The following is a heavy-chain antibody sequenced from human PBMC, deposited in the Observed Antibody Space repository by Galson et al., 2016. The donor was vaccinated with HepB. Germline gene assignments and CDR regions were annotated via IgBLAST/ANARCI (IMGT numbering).Heavy chain of an antibody. J-gene: IGHJ4*02. D-gene: IGHD7-27*01. CDR1: GSSFTTYW. Sequence: QSGAEVKKPGESLRISCKGSGSSFTTYWITWVRQMPGKGLEWMGRIDPRDSYTNYSPAFQGHVTISADESINTVYLQWRSLKASDTPMYYCARHVTGDLDYWGQGTLVTVSS. V-gene: IGHV5-10-1*01. CDR2: IDPRDSYT. CDR3: ARHVTGDLDY.